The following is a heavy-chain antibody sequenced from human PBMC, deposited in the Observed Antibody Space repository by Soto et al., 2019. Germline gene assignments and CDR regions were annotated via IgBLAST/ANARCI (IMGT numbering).Heavy chain of an antibody. V-gene: IGHV3-23*01. D-gene: IGHD3-22*01. Sequence: GGSLRLSCAASGFTFSSYAMSWVRQAPGKGLEWVSAISGSGGSTYYADSVKGRFTIPRDNSKNTLYLQMNSLRADDTAVYYCAKAYYDSSGYPDSWGQGTLVTVSS. CDR1: GFTFSSYA. CDR3: AKAYYDSSGYPDS. CDR2: ISGSGGST. J-gene: IGHJ5*01.